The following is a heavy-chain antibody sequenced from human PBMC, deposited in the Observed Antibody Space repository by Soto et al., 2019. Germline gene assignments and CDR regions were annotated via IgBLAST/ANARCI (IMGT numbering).Heavy chain of an antibody. D-gene: IGHD2-2*01. V-gene: IGHV1-8*01. J-gene: IGHJ6*02. CDR1: GYTFTSYN. CDR2: MNPNSGNT. CDR3: ARDYKWIVVPPTMRENYHHYDMDV. Sequence: GASVKVSCTASGYTFTSYNINWVRQATGQGLEWMGWMNPNSGNTGYAQKFQGRVTMTRDTSTSTAYMELTSLRSEDTAVYYCARDYKWIVVPPTMRENYHHYDMDVWGQGTTVTVSS.